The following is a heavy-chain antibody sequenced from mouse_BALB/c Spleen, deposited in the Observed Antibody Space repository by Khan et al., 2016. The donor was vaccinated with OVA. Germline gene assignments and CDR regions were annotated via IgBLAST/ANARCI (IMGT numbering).Heavy chain of an antibody. CDR2: IIYTGYT. J-gene: IGHJ3*01. Sequence: EVQLQESGPSLVKPSQTLSLTCSVTGDSITTGYWNWIRQFPGNKLEYMGYIIYTGYTYYNPSLKSRISINRHTSNNQYYLQLNPVTDEDTATYYCARSTYRYAFVYGGQGTLVTVSA. D-gene: IGHD2-12*01. V-gene: IGHV3-8*02. CDR3: ARSTYRYAFVY. CDR1: GDSITTGY.